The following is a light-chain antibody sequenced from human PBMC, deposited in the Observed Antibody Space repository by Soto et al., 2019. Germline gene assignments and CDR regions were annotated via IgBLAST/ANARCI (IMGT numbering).Light chain of an antibody. CDR3: QQYNSHWR. CDR1: QHISGY. J-gene: IGKJ1*01. V-gene: IGKV1-5*01. Sequence: DIQMTQSPSTLSASVGERVTITCRASQHISGYLALYHQKPGKVPPPLIYDASSLRSGEPAWFSGSGSETEFTLTISCLQPVDFSTNYCQQYNSHWRFGQGTKV. CDR2: DAS.